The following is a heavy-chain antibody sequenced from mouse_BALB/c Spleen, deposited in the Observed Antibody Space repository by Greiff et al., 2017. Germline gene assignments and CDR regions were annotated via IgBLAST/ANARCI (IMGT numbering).Heavy chain of an antibody. V-gene: IGHV1-80*01. Sequence: QVQLQQSGAELVRPGSSVKISCKASGYAFSSYWMNWVKQRPGQGLEWIGQIYPGDGDTNYNGKFKGKATLTADKSSSTAYMQLSSLTSEDSAVYFCARSGGYYAMDYWGQGTSVTVSS. CDR2: IYPGDGDT. CDR1: GYAFSSYW. CDR3: ARSGGYYAMDY. D-gene: IGHD3-1*01. J-gene: IGHJ4*01.